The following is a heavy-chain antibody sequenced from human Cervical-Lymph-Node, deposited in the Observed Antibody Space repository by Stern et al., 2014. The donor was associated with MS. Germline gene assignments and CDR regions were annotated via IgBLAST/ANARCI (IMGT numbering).Heavy chain of an antibody. CDR2: IIPMFDTA. V-gene: IGHV1-69*18. CDR1: GGTFSNYA. Sequence: VQLVESGAEVKKPGSSGKVSCKASGGTFSNYAISWVRQAPGQGPEWMGMIIPMFDTANYAQKLQGRVTITADESASTAHMELTSLRSDDTAVYYCAGGAVPAIGKIDYWGQGTLITVSS. D-gene: IGHD5-12*01. CDR3: AGGAVPAIGKIDY. J-gene: IGHJ4*02.